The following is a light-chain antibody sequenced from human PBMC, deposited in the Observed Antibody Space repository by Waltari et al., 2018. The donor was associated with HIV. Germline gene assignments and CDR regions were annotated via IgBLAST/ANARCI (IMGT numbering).Light chain of an antibody. CDR3: QHYDTYPIS. J-gene: IGKJ5*01. CDR2: EAS. V-gene: IGKV3-11*01. Sequence: EIVLTQSPATLSLSPGERATLSCRASQSIGRYLAWYQQKPGQAPRLLIYEASNRATDIPARFSGSGSGTDFTLTIRSLEPDDFATYYCQHYDTYPISFGQGTRLEI. CDR1: QSIGRY.